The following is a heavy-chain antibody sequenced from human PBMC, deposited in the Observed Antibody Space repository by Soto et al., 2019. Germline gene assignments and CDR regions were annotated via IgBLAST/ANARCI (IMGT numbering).Heavy chain of an antibody. Sequence: SETLSLTCAFSGIYISCGYYSWSWIRQPPGKGLEWIGFIYNSGSTYYNSSLKSRVTISVDRSKNHFFLNLTSVTAADTAVYYCATYRKFFQIWGQGTKVTVSS. J-gene: IGHJ3*02. CDR2: IYNSGST. CDR3: ATYRKFFQI. V-gene: IGHV4-30-2*01. CDR1: GIYISCGYYS.